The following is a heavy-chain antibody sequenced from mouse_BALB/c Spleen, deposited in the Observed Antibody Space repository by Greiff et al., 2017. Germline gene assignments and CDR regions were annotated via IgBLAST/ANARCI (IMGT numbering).Heavy chain of an antibody. CDR1: GYTFTSYY. J-gene: IGHJ3*01. CDR2: IYPGDGST. D-gene: IGHD2-4*01. Sequence: VKLQQSGPELVKPGASVKMSCKASGYTFTSYYIHWVKQRPGQGLEWIGWIYPGDGSTKYNEKFKGKTTLTADKSSSTAYMLLSSLTSEDSAIYFCARNGIYYDYDGFAYWGQGTLVTVSA. CDR3: ARNGIYYDYDGFAY. V-gene: IGHV1S56*01.